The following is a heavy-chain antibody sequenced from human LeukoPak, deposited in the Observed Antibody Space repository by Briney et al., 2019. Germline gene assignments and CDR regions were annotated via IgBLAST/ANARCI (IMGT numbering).Heavy chain of an antibody. CDR1: GGTFSSYA. Sequence: GASVTVSCKASGGTFSSYAISWVRQAPGQGLEWMGRIIPILGIANYAQKSQGSGTIPAAKSTSTAYLELSSLRSEDTAVYYCARGLGTGLGAFDIWGQGTIVPVSS. J-gene: IGHJ3*02. V-gene: IGHV1-69*04. CDR3: ARGLGTGLGAFDI. CDR2: IIPILGIA. D-gene: IGHD1-1*01.